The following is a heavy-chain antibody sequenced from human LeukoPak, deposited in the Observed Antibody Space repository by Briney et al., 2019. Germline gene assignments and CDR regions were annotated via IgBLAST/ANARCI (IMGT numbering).Heavy chain of an antibody. J-gene: IGHJ4*02. CDR1: GGSISSGDYY. D-gene: IGHD4-23*01. CDR2: IYYSGST. CDR3: ARTTVVTLVDY. Sequence: SETLSLTCTVSGGSISSGDYYWSWIRQPPGKGLEWIGYIYYSGSTYYNPSLKSRVTISVDTSKNQFSLKLSSVTAADTAVYHCARTTVVTLVDYWGQGTLVTVSS. V-gene: IGHV4-30-4*01.